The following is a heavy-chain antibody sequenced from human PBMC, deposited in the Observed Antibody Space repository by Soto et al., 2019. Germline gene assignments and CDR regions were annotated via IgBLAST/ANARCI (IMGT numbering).Heavy chain of an antibody. Sequence: SGPTLVNPTETLTLTCTVSGFSLTTGKMGVSWIRQPPGKALEWLAHIFSDNERSYSTSLQGRLTISKDTSGSQVVLSMTNVDPVDTATYYCARMNVDSYQFYYAMDVWGQGTTVTSP. CDR2: IFSDNER. CDR1: GFSLTTGKMG. CDR3: ARMNVDSYQFYYAMDV. D-gene: IGHD4-17*01. V-gene: IGHV2-26*01. J-gene: IGHJ6*02.